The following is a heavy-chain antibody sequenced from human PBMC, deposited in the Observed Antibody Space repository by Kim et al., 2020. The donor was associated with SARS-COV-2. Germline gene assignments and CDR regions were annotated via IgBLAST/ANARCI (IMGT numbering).Heavy chain of an antibody. CDR3: ASDDLTGGYYELPY. V-gene: IGHV4-59*01. Sequence: SETLSLTCTVSGGSMRSYYWSWIRQPPGKGLEWIGYVSYSGSTNYNPSLKSRVTISVDTSKNQFSLNLNSVTAADTAVHFCASDDLTGGYYELPYWGQGTLVAVSS. J-gene: IGHJ4*02. CDR2: VSYSGST. D-gene: IGHD2-8*02. CDR1: GGSMRSYY.